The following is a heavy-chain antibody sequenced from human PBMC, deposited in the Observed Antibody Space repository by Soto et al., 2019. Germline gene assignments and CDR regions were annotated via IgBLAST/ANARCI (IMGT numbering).Heavy chain of an antibody. J-gene: IGHJ4*02. CDR1: GDTFSSYA. CDR2: IIPMFGTA. CDR3: ARVGPAHYYDSSGYYSPLDY. Sequence: GASVKVSCKASGDTFSSYAINWVRQAPGQGLEWMGGIIPMFGTANYAQKFKGRVTITAGESTSTVYMELSSLRSEDTAVYYFARVGPAHYYDSSGYYSPLDYWGQGTLVTSPQ. D-gene: IGHD3-22*01. V-gene: IGHV1-69*13.